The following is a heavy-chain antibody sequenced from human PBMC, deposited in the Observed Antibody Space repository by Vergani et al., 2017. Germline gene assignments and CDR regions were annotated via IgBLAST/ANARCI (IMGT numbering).Heavy chain of an antibody. CDR3: ARDLSITGTTYFDY. CDR1: GGSISSYY. D-gene: IGHD1-7*01. CDR2: IYYSGST. Sequence: QVQLQESGPGLVKPSETLSLTCTVSGGSISSYYWSWIRQPPGKGLEWIGYIYYSGSTYYNPSLKSRVTISVDTSKNQFSLKLSSVTAADTAVYYCARDLSITGTTYFDYWGQGTLVTVSS. V-gene: IGHV4-30-4*08. J-gene: IGHJ4*02.